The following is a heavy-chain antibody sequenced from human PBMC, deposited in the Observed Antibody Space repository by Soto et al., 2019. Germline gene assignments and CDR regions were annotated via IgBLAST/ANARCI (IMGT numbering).Heavy chain of an antibody. V-gene: IGHV1-69*08. D-gene: IGHD4-17*01. Sequence: QVQLVQSGAEVKKPGSSVKVSCKASGGTFSSYTINWVRQAPGQGLEWMGRIIPILDIANYAQKFQGRVTITADNSTSTGYMELSSLRSEDTAMYYCAREILGGDYNPFDYWGQGTLVTVSS. CDR1: GGTFSSYT. J-gene: IGHJ4*02. CDR2: IIPILDIA. CDR3: AREILGGDYNPFDY.